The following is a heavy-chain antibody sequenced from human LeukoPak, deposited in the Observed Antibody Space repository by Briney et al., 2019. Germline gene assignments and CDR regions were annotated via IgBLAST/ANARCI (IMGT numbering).Heavy chain of an antibody. V-gene: IGHV4-39*01. Sequence: SETLSLTCTVPGGSISSSSYYWGWIRQPPGKGLEWIGSIYYSGSTYYNPSLESRVTISVDTSKNQFSLKLSSVTAADTAVYYCARLGGSYYADFDYWGQGTLVTVSS. D-gene: IGHD1-26*01. CDR2: IYYSGST. J-gene: IGHJ4*02. CDR1: GGSISSSSYY. CDR3: ARLGGSYYADFDY.